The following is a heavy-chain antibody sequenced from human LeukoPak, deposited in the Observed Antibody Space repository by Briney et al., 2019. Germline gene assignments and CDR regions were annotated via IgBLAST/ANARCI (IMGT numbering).Heavy chain of an antibody. CDR1: GFTFSSYS. CDR3: ARGPNCSSTSCRDWLCY. D-gene: IGHD2-2*01. CDR2: INHSGST. J-gene: IGHJ4*02. Sequence: GSLRLSCAASGFTFSSYSMNWVRQPPGKGLEWIGEINHSGSTNYNPSLKSRVTISVDTSKNQFSLKLSSVTAADTAVYYCARGPNCSSTSCRDWLCYWGQGTLVTVSS. V-gene: IGHV4-34*01.